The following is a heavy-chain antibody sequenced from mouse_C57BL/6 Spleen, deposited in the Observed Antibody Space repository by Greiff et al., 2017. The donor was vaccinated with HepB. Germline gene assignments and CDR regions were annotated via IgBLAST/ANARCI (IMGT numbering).Heavy chain of an antibody. V-gene: IGHV1-53*01. CDR1: GYTFTSYW. CDR3: ARPLTTVVATEEY. D-gene: IGHD1-1*01. Sequence: VQLQQPGTELVKPGASVKLSCKASGYTFTSYWMHWVKQRPGQGLEWIGNINPSNGGTNYNEKFKSKATLTVDKSSSTAYMQLSSLTSEDSAVYYCARPLTTVVATEEYWGQGTTLTVSS. CDR2: INPSNGGT. J-gene: IGHJ2*01.